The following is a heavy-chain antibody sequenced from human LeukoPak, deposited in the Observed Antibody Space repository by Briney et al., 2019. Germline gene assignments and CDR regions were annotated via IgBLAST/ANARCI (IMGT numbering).Heavy chain of an antibody. J-gene: IGHJ4*02. CDR3: ARHSALTIFGVVIAPFDY. CDR2: IYYSGST. CDR1: GGSISSYY. D-gene: IGHD3-3*01. V-gene: IGHV4-59*08. Sequence: SETLSLTCTVSGGSISSYYWSWIRQPPGKGLEWIGYIYYSGSTYYNPSLKSRVTISVDTSKNQFSLKLSSVTAADTAVYYCARHSALTIFGVVIAPFDYWGQGTLVTVSS.